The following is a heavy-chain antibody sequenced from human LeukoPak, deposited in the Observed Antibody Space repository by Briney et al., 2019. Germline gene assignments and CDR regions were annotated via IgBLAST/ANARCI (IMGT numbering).Heavy chain of an antibody. CDR1: GYTFTGYY. D-gene: IGHD2-8*01. CDR3: ARGMLDY. Sequence: ASVKVSCKASGYTFTGYYMHWVRQAPGQGLEWMGWINPNSGNTGYAQKFQGRVTMTRNTSISTAYMELSSLRSEDTAVYYCARGMLDYWGQGTLVTVSS. J-gene: IGHJ4*02. CDR2: INPNSGNT. V-gene: IGHV1-8*02.